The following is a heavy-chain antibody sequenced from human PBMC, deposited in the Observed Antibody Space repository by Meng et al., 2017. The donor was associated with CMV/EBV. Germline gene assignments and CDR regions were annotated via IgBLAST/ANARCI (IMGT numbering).Heavy chain of an antibody. D-gene: IGHD2-2*01. V-gene: IGHV3-21*01. Sequence: GFTCSSYSMNWVRQAPGKGLEWVSSISSSSSYIYYADSVKGRFTISRDNAKNSLYLQMNSLRAEDTAVYYCARDFPLVVVPAAGFDPWGQGTLVTVSS. CDR3: ARDFPLVVVPAAGFDP. CDR1: GFTCSSYS. CDR2: ISSSSSYI. J-gene: IGHJ5*02.